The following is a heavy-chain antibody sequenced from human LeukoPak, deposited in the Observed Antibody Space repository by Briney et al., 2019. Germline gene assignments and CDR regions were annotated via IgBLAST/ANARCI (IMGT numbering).Heavy chain of an antibody. CDR3: ARVLGYSYGCDFDY. V-gene: IGHV3-7*01. CDR1: GFTFSSYW. D-gene: IGHD5-18*01. Sequence: GGSLRLSCAASGFTFSSYWMSWVRQAPGKRLEWVANIKQDGSEKYYVDSVKGRFTISRDNAKNSLYLQMNSLRAEDTAVYYCARVLGYSYGCDFDYWGQGTLVTVSS. CDR2: IKQDGSEK. J-gene: IGHJ4*02.